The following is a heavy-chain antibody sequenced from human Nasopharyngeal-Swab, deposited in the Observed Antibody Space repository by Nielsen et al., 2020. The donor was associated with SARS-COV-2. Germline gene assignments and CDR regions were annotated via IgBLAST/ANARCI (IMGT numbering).Heavy chain of an antibody. V-gene: IGHV4-31*03. D-gene: IGHD2-8*01. CDR1: GVSISSGGYY. CDR2: IYYSGST. Sequence: SETLSLTCTVSGVSISSGGYYWSWIRQHPGQGLVWIGNIYYSGSTYYNPSLKSRVIISVDTSKNQFSLKLSSVTAADTAVYYCARATSNIVLMVYVIGAFDIWGQGTMVTVSS. CDR3: ARATSNIVLMVYVIGAFDI. J-gene: IGHJ3*02.